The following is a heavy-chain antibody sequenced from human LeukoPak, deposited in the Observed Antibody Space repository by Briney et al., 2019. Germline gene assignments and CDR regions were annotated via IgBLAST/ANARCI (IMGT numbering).Heavy chain of an antibody. V-gene: IGHV3-30*01. Sequence: GRSLRLSCAASGFTFSSYAMHWVRQAPGKGLEWVAVISYDGSNKYYADSVKGRFTISRDNSKNTLYLQMNSLRAEDTAVFYCARDISPYYYDSSGLNDWGQRTLVTVSS. CDR3: ARDISPYYYDSSGLND. CDR1: GFTFSSYA. D-gene: IGHD3-22*01. J-gene: IGHJ4*02. CDR2: ISYDGSNK.